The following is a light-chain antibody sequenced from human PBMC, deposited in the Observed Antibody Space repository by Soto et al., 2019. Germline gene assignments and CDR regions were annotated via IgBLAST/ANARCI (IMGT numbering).Light chain of an antibody. Sequence: QSVLTQPPSVSGAPGQRVTISCTGSSSNIGAGYDVHWYQQLPGTAPKLLIYGNSNRPSGVPDRFSGSKSGTSASLAITGLQAEDEADYFCCSYANTTTLEYVFGTGTKLTVL. V-gene: IGLV1-40*01. CDR1: SSNIGAGYD. J-gene: IGLJ1*01. CDR3: CSYANTTTLEYV. CDR2: GNS.